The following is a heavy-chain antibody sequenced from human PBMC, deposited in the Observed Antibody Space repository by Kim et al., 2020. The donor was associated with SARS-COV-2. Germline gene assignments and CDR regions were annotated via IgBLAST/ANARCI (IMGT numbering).Heavy chain of an antibody. Sequence: SVKGRFTISRDNAKNSLYLQMNSLRAEDTAVYYCARDRGHYYDSSGYYDYWGQGTLVTVSS. D-gene: IGHD3-22*01. CDR3: ARDRGHYYDSSGYYDY. J-gene: IGHJ4*02. V-gene: IGHV3-21*01.